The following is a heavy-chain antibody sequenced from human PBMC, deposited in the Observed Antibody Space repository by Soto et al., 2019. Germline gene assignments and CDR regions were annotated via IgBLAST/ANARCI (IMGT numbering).Heavy chain of an antibody. CDR1: GFTFSSYG. CDR2: IWYDGSNK. CDR3: ARGSSVGATFCFDY. V-gene: IGHV3-33*01. J-gene: IGHJ4*02. Sequence: PGGSLRLSCAPSGFTFSSYGMHWVRQAPGKGLEWVAVIWYDGSNKYYADSVKGRFTISRDNSKNTLYLQMNSLRAEDTAVYYCARGSSVGATFCFDYWGQGTLVTVSS. D-gene: IGHD1-26*01.